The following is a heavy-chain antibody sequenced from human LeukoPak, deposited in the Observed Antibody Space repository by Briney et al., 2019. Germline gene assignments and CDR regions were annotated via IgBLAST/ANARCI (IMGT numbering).Heavy chain of an antibody. CDR3: VKSNSRYQPWTLDI. V-gene: IGHV4-34*01. Sequence: SETLSLTCAVYGGSLSGYYWSWIRQPPGKGLEWIGEINHSGSTNYNPSLKSRVTISVDTSKNQFSLKLSSVTAADTAVYYCVKSNSRYQPWTLDIWGRGTMVTVSS. D-gene: IGHD2-2*01. CDR2: INHSGST. CDR1: GGSLSGYY. J-gene: IGHJ3*02.